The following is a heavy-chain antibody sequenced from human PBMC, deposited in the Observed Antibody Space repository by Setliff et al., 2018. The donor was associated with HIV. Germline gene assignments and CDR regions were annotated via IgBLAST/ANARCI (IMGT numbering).Heavy chain of an antibody. V-gene: IGHV1-69*10. Sequence: SVKVSCKASGFTFNHYALSWVRQAPGQRPEWMGGTNPQSDIANYAQRFQVRVTITADHSTTTTYMELTSLRADDTAVYYCVRVGPWYYARSGYLASWDYWGQGTLVTVSS. CDR1: GFTFNHYA. D-gene: IGHD3-22*01. CDR2: TNPQSDIA. J-gene: IGHJ4*02. CDR3: VRVGPWYYARSGYLASWDY.